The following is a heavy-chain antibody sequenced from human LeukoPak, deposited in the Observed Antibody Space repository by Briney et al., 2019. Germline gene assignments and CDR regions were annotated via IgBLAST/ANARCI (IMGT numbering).Heavy chain of an antibody. J-gene: IGHJ4*02. CDR2: IYYSGST. V-gene: IGHV4-59*01. Sequence: SETLSLTCTVSGGSISSYYWSWIRQPPGKGLEWIGYIYYSGSTNYNPSLKSRVTISVDTSKNQFSLKLSSVTAADTAVYYCARGLRVGNTGYYFDYWGQGTLVTVSP. D-gene: IGHD1-26*01. CDR3: ARGLRVGNTGYYFDY. CDR1: GGSISSYY.